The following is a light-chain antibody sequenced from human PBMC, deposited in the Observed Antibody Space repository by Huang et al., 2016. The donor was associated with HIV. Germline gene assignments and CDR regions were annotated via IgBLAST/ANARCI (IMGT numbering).Light chain of an antibody. CDR2: GAS. V-gene: IGKV3-15*01. CDR1: QSVAYN. J-gene: IGKJ4*01. CDR3: QQYNNWPLT. Sequence: ETVMTQSPVTLSVSPGERATLSCRASQSVAYNLAWYQQTPGRAPRLLIYGASTRAIGIPARFSGSGSGTEFTLTISSLQSEDFALYYCQQYNNWPLTFGGGTKVEIQ.